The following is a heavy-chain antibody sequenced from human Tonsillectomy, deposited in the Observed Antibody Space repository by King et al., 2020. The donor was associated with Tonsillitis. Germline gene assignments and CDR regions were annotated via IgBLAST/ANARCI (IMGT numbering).Heavy chain of an antibody. CDR3: ARMAVTAFDY. J-gene: IGHJ4*02. CDR1: GYSISSGFY. D-gene: IGHD2-21*02. CDR2: IYHRGST. Sequence: QLQESGPGLVKPSETLSLTCTVSGYSISSGFYWGWIRRPPGKGLEWIASIYHRGSTYYNPSLTSRVTISVDTSKNQFSLRLTSVTAADTALYFCARMAVTAFDYWGRGTLVTVSS. V-gene: IGHV4-38-2*02.